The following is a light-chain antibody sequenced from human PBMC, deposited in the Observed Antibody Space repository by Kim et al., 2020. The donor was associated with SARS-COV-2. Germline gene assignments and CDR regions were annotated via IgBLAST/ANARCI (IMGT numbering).Light chain of an antibody. CDR1: QSIRSY. CDR3: QQSYSTLPT. J-gene: IGKJ1*01. Sequence: DIQMTQSPSSLSASVGDRVSITCRASQSIRSYLSWYQQKKGKAPKLLIYAASSLQSGVPSRFSGSGSGTDFTLTISSLQPEDFATYYCQQSYSTLPTFGQGTKVDIK. V-gene: IGKV1-39*01. CDR2: AAS.